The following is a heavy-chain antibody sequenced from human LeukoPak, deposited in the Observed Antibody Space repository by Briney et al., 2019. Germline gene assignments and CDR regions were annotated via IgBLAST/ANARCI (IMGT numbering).Heavy chain of an antibody. Sequence: SETLSLTCTVSGGSISSYYWSWIRQPPGKGLEWIGRIYTSGSTNYNPSLKSRVTISGDTSKSQFSLRLSSVTAADTAVYYCARASYSYDINGWVPFDYWGQGTLVTVSS. J-gene: IGHJ4*02. V-gene: IGHV4-4*08. CDR2: IYTSGST. CDR3: ARASYSYDINGWVPFDY. D-gene: IGHD3-22*01. CDR1: GGSISSYY.